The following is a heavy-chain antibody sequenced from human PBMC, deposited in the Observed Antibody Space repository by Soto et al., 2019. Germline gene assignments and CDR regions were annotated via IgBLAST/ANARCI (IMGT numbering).Heavy chain of an antibody. J-gene: IGHJ4*02. Sequence: SLRLSCAASGFTFSSYGMHWVRQAPGKGLEWVAVISYDGSNKHYADSVKGRFTISRDNSRNTLDLQMNSLRAEDTAVYYCAKDTYYYDRSGYYTYDHWGQGTQVTVSS. D-gene: IGHD3-22*01. CDR3: AKDTYYYDRSGYYTYDH. CDR2: ISYDGSNK. V-gene: IGHV3-30*18. CDR1: GFTFSSYG.